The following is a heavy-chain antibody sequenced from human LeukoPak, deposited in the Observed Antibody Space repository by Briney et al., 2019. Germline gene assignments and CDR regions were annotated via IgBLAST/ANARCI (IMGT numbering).Heavy chain of an antibody. CDR3: AKDVGKWESLHFFDY. D-gene: IGHD1-26*01. CDR1: GFSVSGKF. Sequence: GGSLRLSCAASGFSVSGKFMSWVRQAPGKGLEWVSIIHYDGKIRYAGSVTGRFTISRDNSRNTLYLQMNSLRGDDTAVYYCAKDVGKWESLHFFDYWGQGTLVTVSS. CDR2: IHYDGKI. V-gene: IGHV3-53*01. J-gene: IGHJ4*02.